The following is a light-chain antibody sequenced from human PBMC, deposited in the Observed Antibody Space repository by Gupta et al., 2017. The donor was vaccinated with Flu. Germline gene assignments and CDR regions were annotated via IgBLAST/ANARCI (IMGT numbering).Light chain of an antibody. CDR3: QHYGNSRT. CDR1: QSVISTY. Sequence: EIVLTQSPGTLSLSPGDRATLSCRASQSVISTYLAWYQQIPGQAPRLLIYGASSRATGIPDRFSGSGSGTDFTLTISRLEPEDFAVYYCQHYGNSRTFGQGTKVEIK. V-gene: IGKV3-20*01. J-gene: IGKJ1*01. CDR2: GAS.